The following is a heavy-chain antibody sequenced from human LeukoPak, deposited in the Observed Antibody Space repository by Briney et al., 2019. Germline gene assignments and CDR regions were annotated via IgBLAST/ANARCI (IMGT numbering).Heavy chain of an antibody. Sequence: GRSLRLSCAASGFTFSSYGMHWVRQAPGKGLEWVAVISYDGSNKYYADSVKGRFTISRDNSRNTLYLQVNSLRAEDTAVYYCAKDLGFGELFIYGMDVWGQGTTVTVSS. CDR3: AKDLGFGELFIYGMDV. CDR2: ISYDGSNK. J-gene: IGHJ6*02. D-gene: IGHD3-10*01. V-gene: IGHV3-30*18. CDR1: GFTFSSYG.